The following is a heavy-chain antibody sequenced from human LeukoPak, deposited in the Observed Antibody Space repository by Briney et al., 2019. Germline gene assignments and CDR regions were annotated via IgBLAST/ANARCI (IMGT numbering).Heavy chain of an antibody. Sequence: PGGSLRLSCAASGFTFSSYWMHWVRQAPGKGLVWVSRINSDGSSTSYADSVKGRFTISRDNAKNTLYLQMNSLRAEDTAVYYCARPHGDYPRGLVIYWGQGTLVTVSS. D-gene: IGHD4-17*01. CDR2: INSDGSST. CDR3: ARPHGDYPRGLVIY. CDR1: GFTFSSYW. V-gene: IGHV3-74*01. J-gene: IGHJ4*02.